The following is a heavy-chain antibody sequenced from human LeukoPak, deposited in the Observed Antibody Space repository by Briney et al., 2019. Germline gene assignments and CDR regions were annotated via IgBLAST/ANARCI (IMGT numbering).Heavy chain of an antibody. J-gene: IGHJ5*02. CDR1: GGSISSYY. Sequence: PSETLSLTCTVSGGSISSYYWSWIRQPPGKGLEWIGYIYYSGSTNYNPSLKSRVTISVDTSKNQFSLKLSSVTAADTAVYYCARDLTVTGFDPWSQGTLVTVSS. V-gene: IGHV4-59*01. D-gene: IGHD4-17*01. CDR3: ARDLTVTGFDP. CDR2: IYYSGST.